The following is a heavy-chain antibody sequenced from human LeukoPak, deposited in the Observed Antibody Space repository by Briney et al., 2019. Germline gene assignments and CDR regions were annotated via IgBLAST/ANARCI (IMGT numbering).Heavy chain of an antibody. D-gene: IGHD3-3*02. CDR2: IKSEGEGATT. V-gene: IGHV3-15*01. CDR1: GFTICTAW. J-gene: IGHJ6*04. CDR3: IAHFPYFYGFDV. Sequence: GGSLRLSCVSSGFTICTAWMSWVRQAPGKGLEWLGHIKSEGEGATTDYAAPAKGRFAISRDDSKNMIYLQMSSLKIDDTAIYYCIAHFPYFYGFDVWGKGTTVTVSS.